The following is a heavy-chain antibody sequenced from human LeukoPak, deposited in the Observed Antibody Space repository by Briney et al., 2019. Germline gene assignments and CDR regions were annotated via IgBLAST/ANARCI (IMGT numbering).Heavy chain of an antibody. D-gene: IGHD2-21*01. CDR2: IKQDGSEK. J-gene: IGHJ6*04. CDR1: GFTFSSYW. V-gene: IGHV3-7*03. Sequence: GGSLRLSCAASGFTFSSYWMSWVRQAPGKGLEWVANIKQDGSEKYYVDSVKGRFTISRDNAKNSLYLQMNSLRAEDTAVYYCARDHASNSPVDGPRDYYYGMDVWGKGTTVTVSS. CDR3: ARDHASNSPVDGPRDYYYGMDV.